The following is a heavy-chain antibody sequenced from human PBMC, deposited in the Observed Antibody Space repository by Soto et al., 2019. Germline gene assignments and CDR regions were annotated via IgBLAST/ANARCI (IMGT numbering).Heavy chain of an antibody. V-gene: IGHV4-59*04. J-gene: IGHJ4*02. CDR1: GGSISSYY. CDR2: IYYAGSP. D-gene: IGHD2-21*02. CDR3: ARLMGVVTVDY. Sequence: PSETLSLTCTVSGGSISSYYWSWIRQPPGKGLEWIGNIYYAGSPYYNPSLKSRVTISVDTSKNHFSLALTSVTAADTAVYYCARLMGVVTVDYWGQGALVTVSS.